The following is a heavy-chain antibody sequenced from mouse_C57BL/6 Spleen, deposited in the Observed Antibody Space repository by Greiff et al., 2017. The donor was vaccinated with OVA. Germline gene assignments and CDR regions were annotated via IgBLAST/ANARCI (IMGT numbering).Heavy chain of an antibody. V-gene: IGHV1-76*01. J-gene: IGHJ1*03. D-gene: IGHD2-1*01. Sequence: VMLVESGAELVRPGASVKLSCKASGYTFTDYYINWVKQRPGQGLEWIARIYPGSGNTYYNEKFKGKATLTAEKSSSTAYMQLSNLTSEDSAVYFCARYGSWYFDVWGTGTTVTVSS. CDR3: ARYGSWYFDV. CDR2: IYPGSGNT. CDR1: GYTFTDYY.